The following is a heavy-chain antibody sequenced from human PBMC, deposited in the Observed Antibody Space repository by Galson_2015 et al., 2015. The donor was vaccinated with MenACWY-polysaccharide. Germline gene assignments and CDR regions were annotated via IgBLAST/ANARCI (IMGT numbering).Heavy chain of an antibody. Sequence: SVKVSCKVSGYTFTTYHMHWVRQAPGQGLEWMGIIDPSAGRTTYAQRFQGRVTMTRDTSTSTVYMELSSLRSEDTAIYYCARDAYLTTACQGGSNWFDPWGLGTLVTVSS. V-gene: IGHV1-46*01. J-gene: IGHJ5*02. CDR3: ARDAYLTTACQGGSNWFDP. D-gene: IGHD1-14*01. CDR2: IDPSAGRT. CDR1: GYTFTTYH.